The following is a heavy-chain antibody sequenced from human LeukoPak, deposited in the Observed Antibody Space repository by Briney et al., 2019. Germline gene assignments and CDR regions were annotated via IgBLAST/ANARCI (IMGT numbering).Heavy chain of an antibody. Sequence: ASVKVSCKASGYTFTSYGISWVRQAPGQGLEWMGWISAYIGNTNYAQKLQGRVTMTTDTSTSTAYMELRSLRSDDTAVYYCARGRAYCGGDCYPDAFDYWGQGTLVTVSS. CDR3: ARGRAYCGGDCYPDAFDY. V-gene: IGHV1-18*01. CDR1: GYTFTSYG. CDR2: ISAYIGNT. J-gene: IGHJ4*02. D-gene: IGHD2-21*02.